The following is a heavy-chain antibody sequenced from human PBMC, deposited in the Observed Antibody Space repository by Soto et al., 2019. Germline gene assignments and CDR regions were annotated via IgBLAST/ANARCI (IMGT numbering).Heavy chain of an antibody. CDR1: GGSISGGDYY. CDR3: ASAPVGPYYYYGMDV. V-gene: IGHV4-30-4*01. J-gene: IGHJ6*02. Sequence: PSETLSLTCTVSGGSISGGDYYWSWILQPPGKGLEWIGYIYYSGRTYYNPSLKSRVTISVDTSKNQFSLKLSSVTAADTAVYYCASAPVGPYYYYGMDVWGQGTTVTVSS. CDR2: IYYSGRT.